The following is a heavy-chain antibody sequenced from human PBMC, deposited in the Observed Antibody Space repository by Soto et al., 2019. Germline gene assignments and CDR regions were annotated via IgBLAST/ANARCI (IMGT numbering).Heavy chain of an antibody. CDR2: INHSGST. J-gene: IGHJ4*02. CDR1: GGSFSGYY. CDR3: ARLRSGYSGYVLADY. V-gene: IGHV4-34*01. D-gene: IGHD5-12*01. Sequence: SETLSLTCAVYGGSFSGYYWSWIRQPPGKGLEWIGEINHSGSTNYNPSLKSRVTISVDTSKNQFSLKLSSVTAADTAVYYCARLRSGYSGYVLADYWGQGTLVTVSS.